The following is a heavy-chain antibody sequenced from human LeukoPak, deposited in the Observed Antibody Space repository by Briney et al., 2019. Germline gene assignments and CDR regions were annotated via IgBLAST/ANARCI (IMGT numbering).Heavy chain of an antibody. Sequence: SETLSLTCTVSGGSISNYYWSWIRQPAGKGLEWIGRKYARGSSNYNPPVQSRVTMSVDTSKNQFSLKLRAVTAADTAVYYCAKGAYDYIEIAYFDYWGEGSLVTVSS. CDR1: GGSISNYY. D-gene: IGHD5-12*01. J-gene: IGHJ4*02. CDR2: KYARGSS. CDR3: AKGAYDYIEIAYFDY. V-gene: IGHV4-4*07.